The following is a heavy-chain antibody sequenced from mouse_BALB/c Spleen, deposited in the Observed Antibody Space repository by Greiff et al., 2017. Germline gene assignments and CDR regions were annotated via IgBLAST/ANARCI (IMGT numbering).Heavy chain of an antibody. CDR1: GFTFSSYG. D-gene: IGHD2-4*01. Sequence: EVMLVESGGDLVKPGGSLKLSCAASGFTFSSYGMSWVRQTPDKRLEWVATISSGGSYTYYPDSVKGRFTISRDNAKNTLYLQMSSLKSEDTAMYYCARHSSYDYDVTYYFDYWGQGTTLTVSS. J-gene: IGHJ2*01. CDR2: ISSGGSYT. V-gene: IGHV5-6*02. CDR3: ARHSSYDYDVTYYFDY.